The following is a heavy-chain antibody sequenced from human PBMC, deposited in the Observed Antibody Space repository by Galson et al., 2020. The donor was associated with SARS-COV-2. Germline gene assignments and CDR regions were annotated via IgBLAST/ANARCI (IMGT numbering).Heavy chain of an antibody. CDR3: ARETEMPTFHNFYY. CDR1: VYTFPGYY. Sequence: ASVKVSCKASVYTFPGYYIHWVRQPPGQGLEWMGWSNPNSCDTNYPQKVQGWVTMTRDSSITTAYMELSRLRSADTAVYYCARETEMPTFHNFYYRGQGTLVTVSS. J-gene: IGHJ4*02. V-gene: IGHV1-2*04. CDR2: SNPNSCDT. D-gene: IGHD2-2*01.